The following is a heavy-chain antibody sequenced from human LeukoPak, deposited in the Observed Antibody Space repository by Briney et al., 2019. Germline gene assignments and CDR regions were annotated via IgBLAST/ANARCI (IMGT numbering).Heavy chain of an antibody. CDR2: IKQEGSEK. D-gene: IGHD3-10*01. J-gene: IGHJ4*02. CDR1: GFTFSSYR. V-gene: IGHV3-7*01. CDR3: ARGGWSMVRGVDDLN. Sequence: PGESLRLSCGASGFTFSSYRMSWVPQAPGKGLEWVANIKQEGSEKYYVDSVKGRFTISRDNAKNSLYLQMNSLRAEDTAVYYCARGGWSMVRGVDDLNWGQGTLVTVSS.